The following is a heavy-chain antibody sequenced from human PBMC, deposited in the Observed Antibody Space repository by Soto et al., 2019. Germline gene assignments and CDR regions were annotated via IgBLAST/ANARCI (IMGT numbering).Heavy chain of an antibody. D-gene: IGHD6-13*01. Sequence: PGGSLRLSCVASGFTFSSYAMGWVRQAPGKGLEWVSAIDAGGGGTYYADSVKGRFAISRDNSKNTLYLQMNSLRAEDTAIYYCTRGFYSTASYPRFDYWGQGTLVTVSS. CDR3: TRGFYSTASYPRFDY. CDR2: IDAGGGGT. V-gene: IGHV3-23*01. CDR1: GFTFSSYA. J-gene: IGHJ4*02.